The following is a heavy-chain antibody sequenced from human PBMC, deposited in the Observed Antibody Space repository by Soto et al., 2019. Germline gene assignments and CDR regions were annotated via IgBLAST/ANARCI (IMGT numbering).Heavy chain of an antibody. J-gene: IGHJ6*02. CDR1: GGTFSSSG. CDR3: ARWPQPRYTADPYAVDV. Sequence: SVKVSCKASGGTFSSSGFSWVRQAPGQGLEWMGMIVPSLDTTNYAQKFQARVTITADEVTSTAYMELRSLRSEDTAVYYCARWPQPRYTADPYAVDVWGQGTRVTVSS. V-gene: IGHV1-69*11. CDR2: IVPSLDTT. D-gene: IGHD3-16*02.